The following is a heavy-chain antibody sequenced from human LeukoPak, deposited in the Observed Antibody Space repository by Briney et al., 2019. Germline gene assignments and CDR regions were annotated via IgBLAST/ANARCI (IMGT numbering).Heavy chain of an antibody. CDR2: ISSSSSYI. Sequence: GGSLRLSCAASGFTFSSYSMNWVRQAPGKGLEWVSSISSSSSYIYYADSVKGRFTISRDNAKNSLYLQMNSLRAEDTAVYYCARDGDSSSPPYFDYWGQGTLVTVSS. CDR1: GFTFSSYS. V-gene: IGHV3-21*01. D-gene: IGHD6-6*01. J-gene: IGHJ4*02. CDR3: ARDGDSSSPPYFDY.